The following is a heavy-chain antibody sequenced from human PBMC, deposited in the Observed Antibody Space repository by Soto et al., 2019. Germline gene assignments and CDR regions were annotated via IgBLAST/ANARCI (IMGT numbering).Heavy chain of an antibody. V-gene: IGHV3-73*01. CDR2: IRSKANSYAT. CDR3: TRSWPTVPTGY. D-gene: IGHD4-17*01. CDR1: GFTFSGSA. Sequence: PGGSLRLSCAASGFTFSGSAMHWVRQASGKGLEWVGRIRSKANSYATAYAASVKGRFTISRDDSKNTAYPQMNSLKTEDTAVYYCTRSWPTVPTGYWGQGTLVTVSS. J-gene: IGHJ4*02.